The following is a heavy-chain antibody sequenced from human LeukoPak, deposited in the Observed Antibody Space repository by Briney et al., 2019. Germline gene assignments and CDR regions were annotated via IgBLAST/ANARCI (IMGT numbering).Heavy chain of an antibody. V-gene: IGHV3-66*02. J-gene: IGHJ4*02. CDR3: ARDGNDWNDFDY. CDR2: IYSGGST. Sequence: GGSLRLSCAASGITVSSNYMSWVRQAPGKGLEWVSLIYSGGSTYYADSVQGRFTISRDNSKNTLYLQMNRLRDEDTAVYYCARDGNDWNDFDYWGQGTLVTVSS. D-gene: IGHD1-1*01. CDR1: GITVSSNY.